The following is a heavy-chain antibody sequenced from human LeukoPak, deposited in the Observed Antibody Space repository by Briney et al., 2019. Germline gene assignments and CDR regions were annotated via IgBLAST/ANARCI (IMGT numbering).Heavy chain of an antibody. CDR1: GFTFSSYA. CDR2: ISGSGGST. CDR3: AKDNRYCSSTSCYDDAFDI. D-gene: IGHD2-2*01. J-gene: IGHJ3*02. V-gene: IGHV3-23*01. Sequence: AGGSLRLSCAASGFTFSSYAMSWVRQAPGKGLEWVSAISGSGGSTYYADSVKGRFTISRDNSKNTLYLRMNSLRAEDTAVYYCAKDNRYCSSTSCYDDAFDIWGQGTMVTVSS.